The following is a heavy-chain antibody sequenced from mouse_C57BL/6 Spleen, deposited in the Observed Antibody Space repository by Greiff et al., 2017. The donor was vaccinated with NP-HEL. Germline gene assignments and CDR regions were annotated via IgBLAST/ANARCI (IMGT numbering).Heavy chain of an antibody. CDR2: TNPTNGRT. CDR3: ARIKRVVATYFDY. V-gene: IGHV1S81*02. J-gene: IGHJ2*01. D-gene: IGHD1-1*01. Sequence: QLQLKQSGAELVKAGASVKMSCKASGYTFTSYWMHWVKQRLGQGLEWFAETNPTNGRTYYNEKFKSKATLTVDKSSSTAYMLLSGPTFEDSAVYYGARIKRVVATYFDYWGQGTTLTVSS. CDR1: GYTFTSYW.